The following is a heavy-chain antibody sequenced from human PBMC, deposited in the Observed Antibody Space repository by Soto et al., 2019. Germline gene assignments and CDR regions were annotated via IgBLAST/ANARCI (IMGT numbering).Heavy chain of an antibody. CDR3: ARVYYYDSSAKGPFAFDI. V-gene: IGHV1-69*13. CDR2: IIPIFGTA. D-gene: IGHD3-22*01. CDR1: GGTFSSYA. J-gene: IGHJ3*02. Sequence: SVKVSCKASGGTFSSYAISWVRQAPGQGLEWMGGIIPIFGTANYAQKFQGRVAITADESTSTAYMELSSLRSEDTAVYYCARVYYYDSSAKGPFAFDIWGQGTMVTVSS.